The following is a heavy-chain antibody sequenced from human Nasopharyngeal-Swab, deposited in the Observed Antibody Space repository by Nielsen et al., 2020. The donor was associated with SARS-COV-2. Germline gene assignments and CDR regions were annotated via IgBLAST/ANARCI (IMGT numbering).Heavy chain of an antibody. D-gene: IGHD6-19*01. CDR1: GFTFSSYA. V-gene: IGHV3-23*01. Sequence: ESLKISCAASGFTFSSYAMSWVRQAPGKGLEWVSAISGSGGSTYYADSVKGRFTISRDNSKNTLYLQMNSLRAEDTAVYYCATPGYSSGWFIGHLGYWGQGTLVTVSS. J-gene: IGHJ4*02. CDR3: ATPGYSSGWFIGHLGY. CDR2: ISGSGGST.